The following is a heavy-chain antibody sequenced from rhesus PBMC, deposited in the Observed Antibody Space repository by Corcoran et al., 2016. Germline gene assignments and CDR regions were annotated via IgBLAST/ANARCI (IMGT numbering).Heavy chain of an antibody. Sequence: QLQLQESGPGLVKPSETLSLTCAVSGGSISSNYWSWIRPPPGKGLEGIGRISGSGGSPDYNPSLKSRVTLSVDTSKNQFSLKLSSVTAADTAVYYCARVGSSWSEWDTVGTEWYFDLWGPGTPITISS. CDR1: GGSISSNY. D-gene: IGHD5-42*01. J-gene: IGHJ2*01. V-gene: IGHV4-173*01. CDR2: ISGSGGSP. CDR3: ARVGSSWSEWDTVGTEWYFDL.